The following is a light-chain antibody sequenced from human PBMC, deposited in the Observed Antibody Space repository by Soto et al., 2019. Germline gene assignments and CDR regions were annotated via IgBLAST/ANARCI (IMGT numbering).Light chain of an antibody. CDR3: QQTYSTPGYT. CDR1: QSISNF. Sequence: DIQMTQSPSSLSASVGDRVTITCQASQSISNFLNWYQQKPGKAPKLLIYGASTLQSGVPSRFSGGGSGTDFTLIISSLQPEDFATYYCQQTYSTPGYTFAQGTKLEIK. V-gene: IGKV1-39*01. J-gene: IGKJ2*01. CDR2: GAS.